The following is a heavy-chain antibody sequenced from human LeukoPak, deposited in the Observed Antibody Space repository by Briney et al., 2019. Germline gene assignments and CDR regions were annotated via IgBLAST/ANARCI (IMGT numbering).Heavy chain of an antibody. CDR2: IYSTGRS. CDR1: GGSISNYF. V-gene: IGHV4-4*07. Sequence: SETLSLTCTVSGGSISNYFWSWVRQPAGKGLEWIGRIYSTGRSDYNPSLKSRITMSVDTSKNQFSLKLSSVTAADTAVYYCASGSGGTLTNWFDPWGQGTLVTVSS. J-gene: IGHJ5*02. CDR3: ASGSGGTLTNWFDP. D-gene: IGHD2-15*01.